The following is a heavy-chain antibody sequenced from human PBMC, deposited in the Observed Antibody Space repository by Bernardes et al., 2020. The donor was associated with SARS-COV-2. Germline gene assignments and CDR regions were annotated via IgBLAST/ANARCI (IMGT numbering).Heavy chain of an antibody. D-gene: IGHD2-2*01. CDR2: VYVIASSGVDA. J-gene: IGHJ4*02. V-gene: IGHV4-4*07. CDR3: SRESERYGSGTGCHFDS. CDR1: GGSITRYY. Sequence: SETLSLTCTVSGGSITRYYCDWIRQPAGVALEWVGRVYVIASSGVDADYTPSLPSRVTMSADTSIHVFYLKLASVTAADTAIYSCSRESERYGSGTGCHFDSWGPGTLVTVSS.